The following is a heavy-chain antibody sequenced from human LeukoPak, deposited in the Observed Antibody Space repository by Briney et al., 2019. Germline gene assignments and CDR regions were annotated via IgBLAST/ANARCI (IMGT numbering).Heavy chain of an antibody. CDR3: AREIGSGSYLDN. Sequence: ASVKVSCKASGYTFAGYYMHWVRQAPGQGLEWMGWINPKIGGTNYAQKFQGRVTMTRDTSISTAYMELSRLRSDDTAVYYCAREIGSGSYLDNWGQGTLVTVSS. CDR1: GYTFAGYY. D-gene: IGHD3-10*01. V-gene: IGHV1-2*02. J-gene: IGHJ4*02. CDR2: INPKIGGT.